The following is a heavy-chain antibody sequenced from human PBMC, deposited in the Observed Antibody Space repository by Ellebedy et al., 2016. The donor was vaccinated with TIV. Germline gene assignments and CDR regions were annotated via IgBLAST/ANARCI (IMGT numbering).Heavy chain of an antibody. CDR2: ISYDGTTK. J-gene: IGHJ4*02. CDR1: GFSFSRFA. Sequence: PGGSLRLSCAASGFSFSRFAVNWVRQAPGKGLEWVAAISYDGTTKLYPDSVKGRFTISRDNAKHSLYLQMNNLRAEDTAVYYCARDEGFGESFDYWGQGTLVTVSS. D-gene: IGHD3-10*01. CDR3: ARDEGFGESFDY. V-gene: IGHV3-30*01.